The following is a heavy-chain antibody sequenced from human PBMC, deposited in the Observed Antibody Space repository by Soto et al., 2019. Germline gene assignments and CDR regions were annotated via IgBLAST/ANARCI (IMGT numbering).Heavy chain of an antibody. Sequence: SVKVSCKASGGTFSSYAISWVRQAPGQGLEWMGGIIPIFGTANYAQKFQGRVTITADESTSTAYMELSSLRSEDTAVYYCASNTAMVPDAFDIWGQGTMVTVSS. CDR3: ASNTAMVPDAFDI. V-gene: IGHV1-69*13. CDR2: IIPIFGTA. J-gene: IGHJ3*02. CDR1: GGTFSSYA. D-gene: IGHD5-18*01.